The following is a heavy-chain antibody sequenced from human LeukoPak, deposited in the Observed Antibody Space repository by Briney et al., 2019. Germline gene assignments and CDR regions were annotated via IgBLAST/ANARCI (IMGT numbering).Heavy chain of an antibody. V-gene: IGHV3-30*18. CDR2: ISYDGSNK. Sequence: GGSLRLSCAASGFTFSSYGMHWVRQAPGKGLEWVAVISYDGSNKYYADSAKGRFTISRDNSKNTLYLQMNSLRAEDTAVYYCAKKNIDYGDYEGAFDIWGQGTMVTVSS. J-gene: IGHJ3*02. D-gene: IGHD4-17*01. CDR1: GFTFSSYG. CDR3: AKKNIDYGDYEGAFDI.